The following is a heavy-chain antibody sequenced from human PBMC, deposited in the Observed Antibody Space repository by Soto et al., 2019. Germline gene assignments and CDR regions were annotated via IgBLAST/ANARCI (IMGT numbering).Heavy chain of an antibody. CDR3: ARGGVSTRTFDY. J-gene: IGHJ4*02. Sequence: TLKISFQRSGYNFPRYWIAWVRQMTGRGLELMGIIYPSDSDNRYRPSFQGQVTISADKSISSAYLQWSSLRASDTAMYYCARGGVSTRTFDYWGQGTRVTVSS. CDR2: IYPSDSDN. CDR1: GYNFPRYW. V-gene: IGHV5-51*01. D-gene: IGHD3-3*01.